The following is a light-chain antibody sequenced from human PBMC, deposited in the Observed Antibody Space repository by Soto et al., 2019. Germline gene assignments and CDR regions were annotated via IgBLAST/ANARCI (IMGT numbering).Light chain of an antibody. Sequence: QSVLTQPASVSGSPGQSITISCTGTSSDVGSYTLVSWYQQHQGKASKLMIYEGSKRPSGVSNRFSGSKSGNTASLTISGVQAADEEEYSPSSYPGISSAFGGGTKPTVL. CDR1: SSDVGSYTL. CDR3: SSYPGISSA. V-gene: IGLV2-23*01. J-gene: IGLJ2*01. CDR2: EGS.